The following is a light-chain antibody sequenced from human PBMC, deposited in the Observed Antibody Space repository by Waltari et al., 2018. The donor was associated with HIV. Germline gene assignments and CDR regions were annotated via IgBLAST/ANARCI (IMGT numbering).Light chain of an antibody. CDR2: DVT. V-gene: IGLV2-11*01. J-gene: IGLJ3*02. CDR1: SSDVGGYNY. Sequence: QSALTQPRSVSGSPGQSVTISCTRTSSDVGGYNYVSWYQQNPGQAPKFISEDVTKRPAGVPDRLAGSKSGNTATLTSAGLQGEEEADYDCCSYAGNYPVLFGGGTKLTVL. CDR3: CSYAGNYPVL.